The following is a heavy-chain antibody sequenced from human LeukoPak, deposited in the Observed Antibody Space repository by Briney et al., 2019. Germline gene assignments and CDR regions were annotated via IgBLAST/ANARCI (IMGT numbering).Heavy chain of an antibody. CDR1: GFTVSSNY. J-gene: IGHJ4*02. Sequence: PGGSLRLSCAASGFTVSSNYMSWVRQAPGKGLEWVSVIYSGGNTYHADSVKGRFTISRDNSKNTLYLQMNSLRAEDTAVYYCARDSSDYGGKGVDYWGQGTLVTVSS. D-gene: IGHD4-23*01. V-gene: IGHV3-53*01. CDR2: IYSGGNT. CDR3: ARDSSDYGGKGVDY.